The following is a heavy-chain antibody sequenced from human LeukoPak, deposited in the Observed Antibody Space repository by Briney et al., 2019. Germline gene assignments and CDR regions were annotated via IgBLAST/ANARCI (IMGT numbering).Heavy chain of an antibody. CDR3: AKDRIAVASYFDY. CDR1: GFSFSSYA. CDR2: ISGSGGST. V-gene: IGHV3-23*01. D-gene: IGHD6-19*01. Sequence: EGSLRLSCAASGFSFSSYAMSWVRQAPGKGLEWVSAISGSGGSTYYADSVKGRFTISRDNSKNTLYLQMNSLRAEDTAIYFCAKDRIAVASYFDYWGQGTLVTVSS. J-gene: IGHJ4*02.